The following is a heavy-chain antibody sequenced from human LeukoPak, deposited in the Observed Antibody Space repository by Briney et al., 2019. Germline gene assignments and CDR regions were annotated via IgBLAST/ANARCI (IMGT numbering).Heavy chain of an antibody. V-gene: IGHV3-33*01. CDR2: IQSDGSQE. CDR3: ARDSCLIKTCLDY. J-gene: IGHJ4*02. CDR1: GFIFSHFG. Sequence: GGSLRLSCATSGFIFSHFGMHWVRQAPGKGLEWMAAIQSDGSQEYFADSVKGRSTISRDKSKSTMYLQIDTLRAEDTAVYYCARDSCLIKTCLDYWGQGTLVTVSS. D-gene: IGHD3-10*01.